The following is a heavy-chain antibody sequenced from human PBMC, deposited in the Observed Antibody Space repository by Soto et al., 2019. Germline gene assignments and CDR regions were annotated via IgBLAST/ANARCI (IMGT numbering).Heavy chain of an antibody. CDR3: ARAAYYDSSGYYFDY. V-gene: IGHV4-31*03. J-gene: IGHJ4*02. CDR1: GGSISSGGYY. D-gene: IGHD3-22*01. CDR2: IYYSGST. Sequence: PSETLSLTCPVSGGSISSGGYYWSWIRQHPGKGLEWIGYIYYSGSTYYNPSLKSRVTISVDTSKNQFSLKLSSVTAADTAVYYCARAAYYDSSGYYFDYWGQGALVTVSS.